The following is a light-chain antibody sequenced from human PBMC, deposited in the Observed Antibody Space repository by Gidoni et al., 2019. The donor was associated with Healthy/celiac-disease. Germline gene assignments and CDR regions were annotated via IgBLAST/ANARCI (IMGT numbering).Light chain of an antibody. CDR1: QSVSSY. V-gene: IGKV3-11*01. J-gene: IGKJ2*01. CDR3: QQRSNWMYT. CDR2: DAS. Sequence: EIVLTQYPATLSLSPGERATLSCRASQSVSSYLAWYQQKPGQAPRLLIYDASNRATGIPARFSGSGSGTDFTLTISSLEPEDFAVYYCQQRSNWMYTFGQGTELEIK.